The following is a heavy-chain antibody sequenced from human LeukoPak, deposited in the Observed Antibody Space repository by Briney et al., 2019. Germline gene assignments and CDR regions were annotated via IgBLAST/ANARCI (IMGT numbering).Heavy chain of an antibody. V-gene: IGHV4-38-2*01. CDR1: GYSISSGYY. CDR2: IYHSGST. CDR3: ATIHGDYYFDY. J-gene: IGHJ4*02. Sequence: SETLSLTCAVYGYSISSGYYWGWIRQPPGKGLEWIGSIYHSGSTYYNPSLKSRVTISVDTSKNQFSLKLSSVTAADTAVYYCATIHGDYYFDYWGQGTLVTVSS. D-gene: IGHD4-17*01.